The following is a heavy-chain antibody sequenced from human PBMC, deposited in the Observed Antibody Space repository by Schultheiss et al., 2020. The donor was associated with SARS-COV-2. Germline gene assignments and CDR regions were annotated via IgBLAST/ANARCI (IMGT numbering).Heavy chain of an antibody. V-gene: IGHV3-33*05. D-gene: IGHD1-7*01. CDR1: GFTFSSYS. Sequence: GGSLRLSCAASGFTFSSYSMNWVRQAPGKGLEWVAVISYDGSNKYYADSVKGRFTISRDNAKNSLYLQMNSLRAEDTAVYYCASSGITGTNDAFDIWGQGTMVTVSS. CDR3: ASSGITGTNDAFDI. J-gene: IGHJ3*02. CDR2: ISYDGSNK.